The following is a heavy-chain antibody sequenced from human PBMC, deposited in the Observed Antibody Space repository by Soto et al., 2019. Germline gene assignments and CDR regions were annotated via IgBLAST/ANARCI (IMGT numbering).Heavy chain of an antibody. Sequence: GASVKVSCKASGGTFSSYTISWVRQAPGQGLEWMGRIIPILGIANYAQKFQGRVTITADKSTSTAYMELSSLRSEDTAVYYCARDTGRGCSGGSCHPDYWGQGTLVTVSS. V-gene: IGHV1-69*04. CDR1: GGTFSSYT. J-gene: IGHJ4*02. D-gene: IGHD2-15*01. CDR3: ARDTGRGCSGGSCHPDY. CDR2: IIPILGIA.